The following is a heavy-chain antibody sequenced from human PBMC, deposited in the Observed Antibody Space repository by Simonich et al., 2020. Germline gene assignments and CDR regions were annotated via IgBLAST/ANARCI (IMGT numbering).Heavy chain of an antibody. CDR1: GYTFTGYY. J-gene: IGHJ2*01. CDR3: ARDSYSSWYFDL. D-gene: IGHD6-13*01. V-gene: IGHV1-2*02. Sequence: QVQLVQSGAEVKKPGASVKVSCKASGYTFTGYYMHWWRQATGQGLEWMGWINPNSGGTNYEQKFQGRVTMTRDTSISTAYMELSRLRSDDTAVYYCARDSYSSWYFDLWGRGTLVTVSS. CDR2: INPNSGGT.